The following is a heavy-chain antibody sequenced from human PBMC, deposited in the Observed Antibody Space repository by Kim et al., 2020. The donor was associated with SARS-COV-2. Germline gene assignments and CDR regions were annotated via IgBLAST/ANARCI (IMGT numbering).Heavy chain of an antibody. Sequence: GGSLRLSCAASGFTFSKHGLHWVRQAPGKGLEWVAVISYDGTVKYHADSVKGRFTISRDNSKNTMYLQMDSLRADDTGVYYCAKDYTNSWPDQFYYGMDVWGQGTTVTGAS. CDR3: AKDYTNSWPDQFYYGMDV. J-gene: IGHJ6*02. D-gene: IGHD6-13*01. CDR1: GFTFSKHG. CDR2: ISYDGTVK. V-gene: IGHV3-30*18.